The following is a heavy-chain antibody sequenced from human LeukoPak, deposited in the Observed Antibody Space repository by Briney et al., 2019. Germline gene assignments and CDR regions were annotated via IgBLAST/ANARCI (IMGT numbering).Heavy chain of an antibody. V-gene: IGHV3-21*01. J-gene: IGHJ5*02. CDR1: GFTFSSYE. CDR2: ISSSSSYI. CDR3: ARDSAHRITIFGVVSNVGWFDP. Sequence: PGGSLRLSCAASGFTFSSYEMNWVRQAPGKGLEWVSSISSSSSYIYYADSVKGRFTISRDNAKNSLYLQMNSLRAEDTAVYYCARDSAHRITIFGVVSNVGWFDPWGQGTLVTVSS. D-gene: IGHD3-3*01.